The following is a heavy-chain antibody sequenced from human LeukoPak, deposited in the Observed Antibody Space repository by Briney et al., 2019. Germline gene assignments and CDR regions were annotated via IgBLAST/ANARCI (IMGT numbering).Heavy chain of an antibody. CDR2: TYSGSST. J-gene: IGHJ4*02. Sequence: GGSLRLSCAVSGFSVRTNYMSWVRQAPGQGLEWVSATYSGSSTYYADSVKGRFTISRDNSKNTLYLQMNSLRAEDTAVYYCARDIAGTYRGYFDYWGQGTLVTVSS. CDR1: GFSVRTNY. D-gene: IGHD1-26*01. CDR3: ARDIAGTYRGYFDY. V-gene: IGHV3-66*01.